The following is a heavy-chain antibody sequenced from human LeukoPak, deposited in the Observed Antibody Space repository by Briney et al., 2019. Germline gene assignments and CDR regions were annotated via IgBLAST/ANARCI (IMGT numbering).Heavy chain of an antibody. CDR1: GGTFSSYA. CDR3: ARGRSSSWYFDY. CDR2: IIPIFGTA. Sequence: SVKVSCKASGGTFSSYAISWVRQAPGQGLEWMGGIIPIFGTANYAQKFQGRVTITADKSTSTAYMELGSLRSEDTAVYYCARGRSSSWYFDYWGQGTLVTVSS. D-gene: IGHD6-13*01. V-gene: IGHV1-69*06. J-gene: IGHJ4*02.